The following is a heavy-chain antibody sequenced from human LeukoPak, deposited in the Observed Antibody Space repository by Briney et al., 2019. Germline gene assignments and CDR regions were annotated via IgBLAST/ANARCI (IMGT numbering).Heavy chain of an antibody. V-gene: IGHV3-9*01. CDR2: ISWNSGSI. CDR1: GFTFDDYA. D-gene: IGHD2-15*01. Sequence: GGSLRLPCAASGFTFDDYAMHWVRQAPGKGLEWVSGISWNSGSIGYADSVKGRFTISRDNAKNSLYLQMNNLRAEDTALYYCAKDGAPGVDYYYGMDVWGQGTTVTVSS. CDR3: AKDGAPGVDYYYGMDV. J-gene: IGHJ6*02.